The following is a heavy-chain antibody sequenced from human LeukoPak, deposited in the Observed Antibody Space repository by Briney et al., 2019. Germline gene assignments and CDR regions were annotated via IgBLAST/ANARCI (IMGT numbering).Heavy chain of an antibody. CDR2: IYYSGST. D-gene: IGHD3-16*01. J-gene: IGHJ6*03. Sequence: SETLSLTCPVSGASISSYYWSWIRQPPGKGLEWIGYIYYSGSTNYNPSLKSRVTISVDTSKNQFSLKLSSVTAADTAVYYCARETSQKGAHYMDVWGKGTTVTISS. CDR3: ARETSQKGAHYMDV. V-gene: IGHV4-59*01. CDR1: GASISSYY.